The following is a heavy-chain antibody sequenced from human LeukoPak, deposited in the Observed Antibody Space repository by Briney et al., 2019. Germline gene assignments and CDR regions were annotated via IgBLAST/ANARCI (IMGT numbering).Heavy chain of an antibody. D-gene: IGHD2-15*01. CDR2: IYYSGST. Sequence: SETLSLTCTVSGGSISSGDYYWSWIRQPPGKGLEWIGYIYYSGSTYYNPSLKSRVTISVDTSKNQFSLKLSSVTAADTAVYYCARPTLGYCSGGSCYSFDYWGQGTLVTVSS. CDR3: ARPTLGYCSGGSCYSFDY. J-gene: IGHJ4*02. CDR1: GGSISSGDYY. V-gene: IGHV4-30-4*01.